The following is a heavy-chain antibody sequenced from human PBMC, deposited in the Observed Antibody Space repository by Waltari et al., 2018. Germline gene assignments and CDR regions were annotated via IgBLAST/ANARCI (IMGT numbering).Heavy chain of an antibody. V-gene: IGHV3-74*01. D-gene: IGHD2-2*01. CDR2: INRDGSST. J-gene: IGHJ4*02. Sequence: EVQLVESGGGLVQSGGSLRLSCAVSGFTFSSHWMTWVRQAPGKGLVWVSRINRDGSSTDYADSMKGRFTISRDNAKNTLYLQMNSLRVEDTAVYYCARDIWDYSSTSAADYWGQGTLVTVSS. CDR3: ARDIWDYSSTSAADY. CDR1: GFTFSSHW.